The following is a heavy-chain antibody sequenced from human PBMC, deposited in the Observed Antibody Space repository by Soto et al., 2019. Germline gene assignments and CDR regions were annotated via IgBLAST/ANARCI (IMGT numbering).Heavy chain of an antibody. Sequence: QVQLQESGPGLVKPSETLSLTCTVSGGSISSYYWSWIRQTPGKGLEWIGYIFYFGSTNYNPSLKSRVTLSIDTSKNQLSLKLSSVTAADTAVYYCAGHSPDFDWLSQFDYWGQGTLVTVSS. CDR3: AGHSPDFDWLSQFDY. J-gene: IGHJ4*02. V-gene: IGHV4-59*08. D-gene: IGHD3-9*01. CDR1: GGSISSYY. CDR2: IFYFGST.